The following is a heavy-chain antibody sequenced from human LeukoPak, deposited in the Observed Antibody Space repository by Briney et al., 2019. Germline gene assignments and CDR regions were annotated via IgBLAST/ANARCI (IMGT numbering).Heavy chain of an antibody. CDR1: RYTFTNSD. J-gene: IGHJ5*02. Sequence: ASVKVSCKASRYTFTNSDINWVRQAAGQGLEWMGWMNPDSGNTGYARNFQGRVTMTRNTSISTAYMELSSLRSEDTAVYYCARYITMVRGGSWFDPWGQGTLVTVSS. CDR3: ARYITMVRGGSWFDP. D-gene: IGHD3-10*01. CDR2: MNPDSGNT. V-gene: IGHV1-8*01.